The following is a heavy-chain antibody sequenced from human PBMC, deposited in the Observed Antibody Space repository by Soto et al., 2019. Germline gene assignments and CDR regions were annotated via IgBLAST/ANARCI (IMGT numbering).Heavy chain of an antibody. CDR3: AKDLGSSGWYNVFDP. V-gene: IGHV3-30*18. CDR2: ISHAGGAT. J-gene: IGHJ5*02. D-gene: IGHD6-13*01. Sequence: QVKLVESVGGVVQSGRSLRLSCAASGFTFSTSGMHWIRQAPGKGLEWVAMISHAGGATYYVDSVKGRFTISRDTDKNTLHLQMDSLRPEDTATYYCAKDLGSSGWYNVFDPWCQGTLVTVSS. CDR1: GFTFSTSG.